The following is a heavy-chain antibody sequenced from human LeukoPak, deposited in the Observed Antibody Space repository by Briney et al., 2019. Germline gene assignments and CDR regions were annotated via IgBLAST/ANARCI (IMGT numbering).Heavy chain of an antibody. D-gene: IGHD2-2*01. Sequence: GGSLRLSCTASGFIFSSYWMTWVRQAPGKGLEWVANIKQDGNEKYYVDSVKDRFTISRDNAQNSLYLQMNSLRADDTAVYYCARKLGYCTGASCYADYWGQGTLVTVSS. J-gene: IGHJ4*02. CDR3: ARKLGYCTGASCYADY. CDR2: IKQDGNEK. CDR1: GFIFSSYW. V-gene: IGHV3-7*03.